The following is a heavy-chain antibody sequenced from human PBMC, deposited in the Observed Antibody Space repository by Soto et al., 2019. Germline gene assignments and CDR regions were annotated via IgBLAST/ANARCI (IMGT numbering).Heavy chain of an antibody. D-gene: IGHD1-26*01. J-gene: IGHJ4*02. Sequence: GGSLRLSCAASGFSFVNYAMSWVRQSPGKGLEWVSTICGSGLDSKYADSVRGRFAFSRDNSETTLYLQMSSLRADDTAVYSCADYPYSGTSFHFEHWCLGALV. CDR1: GFSFVNYA. CDR3: ADYPYSGTSFHFEH. V-gene: IGHV3-23*01. CDR2: ICGSGLDS.